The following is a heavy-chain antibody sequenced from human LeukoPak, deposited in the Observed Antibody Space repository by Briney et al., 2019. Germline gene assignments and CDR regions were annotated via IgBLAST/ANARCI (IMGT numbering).Heavy chain of an antibody. CDR2: ISYSGST. CDR3: ARGFDSKSTYFDY. D-gene: IGHD5-12*01. Sequence: PSETLSLTCTVSGDSISSYYWNWIRQPPGKGLEWIGYISYSGSTNYNPSLKSRVTISLDTSKNQFSLKVRSVTAADTAVYYCARGFDSKSTYFDYWGQGTLVTVSS. V-gene: IGHV4-59*01. J-gene: IGHJ4*02. CDR1: GDSISSYY.